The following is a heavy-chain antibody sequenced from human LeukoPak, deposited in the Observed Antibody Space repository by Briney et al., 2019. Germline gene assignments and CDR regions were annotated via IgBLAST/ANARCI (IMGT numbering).Heavy chain of an antibody. D-gene: IGHD6-13*01. CDR3: ARETVEVIAAAGPNWFDP. CDR1: GFTFSSYE. V-gene: IGHV3-48*03. J-gene: IGHJ5*02. Sequence: GGSLRLSCAASGFTFSSYEMNWVRQAPGKGLEWVSYISSSGSTIYYADSVKGRFTISRDNSKNTLYLQMNSLRAEDTAVYYCARETVEVIAAAGPNWFDPWGQGTLVTVSS. CDR2: ISSSGSTI.